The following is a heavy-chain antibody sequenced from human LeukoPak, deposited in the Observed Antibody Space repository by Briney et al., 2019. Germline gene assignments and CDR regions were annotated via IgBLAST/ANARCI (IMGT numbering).Heavy chain of an antibody. CDR2: IYHSGST. Sequence: SQTLSLTCAVSGGSISSGGYSWSWIRQPPGKGLEWIGYIYHSGSTYYNPSLKSRVTISVDRSKNQFSLKLSSVTAADTAVYYCASSTPYFDYWGQGTLVTVSS. CDR3: ASSTPYFDY. V-gene: IGHV4-30-2*01. J-gene: IGHJ4*02. CDR1: GGSISSGGYS.